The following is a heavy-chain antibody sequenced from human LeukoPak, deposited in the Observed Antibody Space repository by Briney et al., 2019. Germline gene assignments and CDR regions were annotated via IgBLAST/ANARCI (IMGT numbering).Heavy chain of an antibody. CDR1: GYTFTSYD. CDR2: MNLNSGNT. V-gene: IGHV1-8*03. J-gene: IGHJ5*02. Sequence: GASVKVSFKASGYTFTSYDINWVRQATGQGLEWMGWMNLNSGNTGYAQKFQGRVTITRNSSISTAYMELSSLSSEDTAVYFWARARGWGYRWKWFDPWGQGTLVTVSS. D-gene: IGHD3-16*01. CDR3: ARARGWGYRWKWFDP.